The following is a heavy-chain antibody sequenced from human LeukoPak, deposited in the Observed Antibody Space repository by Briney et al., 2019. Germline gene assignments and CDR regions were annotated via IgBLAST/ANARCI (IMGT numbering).Heavy chain of an antibody. J-gene: IGHJ4*02. CDR2: ISGYNGNT. CDR3: ARDCGYSDYSIGNY. Sequence: ASVKVSCKASGYTFTSYGFSWVRQAPGQGLEWMGWISGYNGNTNYAQKLQGRVTMTTDTAMSTAYMELRSLRSDDTAVYYCARDCGYSDYSIGNYWGQGTLVTVSS. V-gene: IGHV1-18*01. CDR1: GYTFTSYG. D-gene: IGHD4-11*01.